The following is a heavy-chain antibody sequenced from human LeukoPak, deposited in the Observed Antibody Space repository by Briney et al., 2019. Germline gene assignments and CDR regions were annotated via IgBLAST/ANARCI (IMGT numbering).Heavy chain of an antibody. CDR3: ARDGTYTDYDPDFDI. D-gene: IGHD5-12*01. CDR1: GCTVSRSW. J-gene: IGHJ4*02. CDR2: IKQDGSEK. V-gene: IGHV3-7*04. Sequence: GGSLRLSCAASGCTVSRSWMSWVRQPPGKGRGWVAIIKQDGSEKYYVDSVKGRFTISRDNAKNSLYLQMNSLRAEDTAVFYCARDGTYTDYDPDFDIWGQGTLVTVSS.